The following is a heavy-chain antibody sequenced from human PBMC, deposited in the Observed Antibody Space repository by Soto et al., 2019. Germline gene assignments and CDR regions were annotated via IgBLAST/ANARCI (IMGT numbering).Heavy chain of an antibody. CDR2: ISYDGSNT. D-gene: IGHD1-26*01. CDR1: GFTFSSYG. J-gene: IGHJ4*02. CDR3: AKEGGLSGSYYISSSYYFDY. V-gene: IGHV3-30*18. Sequence: QVQLVESGGGVVQPGRSLRLSCVASGFTFSSYGMHWVRQAPGKGLEWVAIISYDGSNTYYADSVKGRFTISRDNSTNTLYLQINRLRAADTSVYYCAKEGGLSGSYYISSSYYFDYWGQGTLVTVSS.